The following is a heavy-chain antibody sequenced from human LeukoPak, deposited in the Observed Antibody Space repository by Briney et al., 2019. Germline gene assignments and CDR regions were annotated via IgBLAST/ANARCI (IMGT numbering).Heavy chain of an antibody. CDR1: GYTFTSYD. Sequence: ASVKVSCKASGYTFTSYDINWVRQATGQGLEWMGWMNPNSGNTGYAQKLQERVTITRDMSTSTAYMELSSLRSEDTTVYYCAATISADTDYYGMDVWGQGTTVTVSS. CDR3: AATISADTDYYGMDV. CDR2: MNPNSGNT. D-gene: IGHD6-13*01. J-gene: IGHJ6*02. V-gene: IGHV1-8*01.